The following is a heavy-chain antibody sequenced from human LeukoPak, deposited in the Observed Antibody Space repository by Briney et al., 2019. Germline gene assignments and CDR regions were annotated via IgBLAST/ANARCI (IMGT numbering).Heavy chain of an antibody. CDR3: ARVVIPYYFDY. CDR1: GGSISSGGYY. D-gene: IGHD3-22*01. CDR2: IYYSGST. V-gene: IGHV4-31*03. Sequence: SETLSLTCTVSGGSISSGGYYWSWIRQHPGKGPEGIGYIYYSGSTYYNPSLKSRVTISVDTPKNQFSLKLSSVTAADTAVYYCARVVIPYYFDYWGQGTLVTVSS. J-gene: IGHJ4*02.